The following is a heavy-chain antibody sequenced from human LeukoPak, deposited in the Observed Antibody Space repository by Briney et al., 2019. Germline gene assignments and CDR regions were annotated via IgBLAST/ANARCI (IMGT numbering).Heavy chain of an antibody. Sequence: GGSLRLSCAASGFTFSSYAMSWVRQAPGKGLEWVAVIWYDGSNKYYADSVKGRFTTSRDNSKNTLYLQMNSLRAEDTAVYYCARDLRDGAFDIWGQGTMVTVSS. J-gene: IGHJ3*02. V-gene: IGHV3-33*08. D-gene: IGHD5-24*01. CDR3: ARDLRDGAFDI. CDR2: IWYDGSNK. CDR1: GFTFSSYA.